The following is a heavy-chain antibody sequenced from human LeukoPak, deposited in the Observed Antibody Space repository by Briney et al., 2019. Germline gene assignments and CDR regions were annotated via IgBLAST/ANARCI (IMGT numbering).Heavy chain of an antibody. Sequence: SETLSLACTVSGGSISSYYWSWIRQPPGKGLEWIGYIYYSGSANYNPSLKSRVTISVDTSKNQFSLKLSSVTAADTAVYYCARGVDGGNSYYYYMDVWGKGTTVTVSS. CDR3: ARGVDGGNSYYYYMDV. D-gene: IGHD4-23*01. CDR2: IYYSGSA. V-gene: IGHV4-59*01. J-gene: IGHJ6*03. CDR1: GGSISSYY.